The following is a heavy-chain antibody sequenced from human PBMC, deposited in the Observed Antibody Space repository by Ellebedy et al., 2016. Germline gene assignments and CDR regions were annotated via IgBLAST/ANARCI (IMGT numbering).Heavy chain of an antibody. CDR3: ARIFGLPGSGDQYYGMDV. CDR2: IDWDGNQ. CDR1: GFSLTTSGVS. D-gene: IGHD3-10*01. V-gene: IGHV2-70*13. Sequence: SGPTLVKPTQTLTLTCTFSGFSLTTSGVSVTWTRQPPGKALEWLALIDWDGNQYYTTSLKTRLTISKDTSKNQVVLRMTNLDPVDTGTYYCARIFGLPGSGDQYYGMDVWGQGTTVTVSS. J-gene: IGHJ6*02.